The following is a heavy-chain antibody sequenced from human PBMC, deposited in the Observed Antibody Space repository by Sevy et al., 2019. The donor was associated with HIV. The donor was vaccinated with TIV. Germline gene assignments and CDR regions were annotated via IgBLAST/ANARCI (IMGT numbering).Heavy chain of an antibody. CDR1: GGSFSGYY. D-gene: IGHD2-21*02. CDR3: ARGRSDIVVVTAAPRWFDP. CDR2: INHSGST. Sequence: SETLSLTCAVYGGSFSGYYWSWIRQPPGKGLEWIGEINHSGSTNYNPSLKSRVTISVDTSKNQFSLKLSSVTAADTAVYYCARGRSDIVVVTAAPRWFDPWGQGTLVNVSS. J-gene: IGHJ5*02. V-gene: IGHV4-34*01.